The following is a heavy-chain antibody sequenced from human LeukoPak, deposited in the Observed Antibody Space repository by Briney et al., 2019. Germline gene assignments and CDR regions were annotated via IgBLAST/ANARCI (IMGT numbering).Heavy chain of an antibody. Sequence: SETLSLTCTVSGGSISSSSYYWGWIRQPPGKGLEWIGSIYYSGSTYYNPSLKSRVTISVDTPKNQFSLKLSSVTAADTAVYYCARASGTMTTHYYDSSVDYWGQGTLVTVSS. D-gene: IGHD3-22*01. CDR1: GGSISSSSYY. V-gene: IGHV4-39*01. J-gene: IGHJ4*02. CDR2: IYYSGST. CDR3: ARASGTMTTHYYDSSVDY.